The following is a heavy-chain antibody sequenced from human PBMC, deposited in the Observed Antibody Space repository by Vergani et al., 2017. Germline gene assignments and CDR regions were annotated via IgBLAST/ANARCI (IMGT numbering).Heavy chain of an antibody. V-gene: IGHV1-69*13. CDR1: GGTFSSYA. D-gene: IGHD2-2*01. CDR3: ARGGRIYCSSTSCHFDY. CDR2: ISPIFGTA. J-gene: IGHJ4*02. Sequence: QVQLVQSGAEVKKPGSSVKVSCKASGGTFSSYAISWVRQAPGQGLEWMGGISPIFGTANYAQKFQGRVTITADESTSTAYMELSSLRSEDTAVYYCARGGRIYCSSTSCHFDYWGQGTLVTVSS.